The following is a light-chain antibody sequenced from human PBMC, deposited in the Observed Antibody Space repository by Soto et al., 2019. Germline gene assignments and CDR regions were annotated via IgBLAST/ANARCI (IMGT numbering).Light chain of an antibody. CDR2: DAS. CDR3: QQRSNWPPT. V-gene: IGKV3-11*01. CDR1: QSVSSS. J-gene: IGKJ4*01. Sequence: EMVLTQAPATLSLSPGERATLSCRARQSVSSSLAWYQQKPGQAPRLLIYDASNRATGIPARFSGSGSGTDFTLTISSREPEDFAVDYCQQRSNWPPTFGGGTKVEIK.